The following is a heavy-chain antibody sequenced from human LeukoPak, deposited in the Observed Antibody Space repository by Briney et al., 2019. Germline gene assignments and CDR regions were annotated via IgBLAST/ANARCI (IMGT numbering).Heavy chain of an antibody. CDR3: ASFRGRYCSGGSCLQRFDY. D-gene: IGHD2-15*01. V-gene: IGHV1-18*01. CDR2: ISAYNGNT. CDR1: GYTFTSYG. Sequence: ASVKVSCKASGYTFTSYGISWVRQAPGQGLEWMGWISAYNGNTNYAQKFQGRVTITADESTSTAYMELSSLRSEDTAVYYCASFRGRYCSGGSCLQRFDYWGQGTLVTVSS. J-gene: IGHJ4*02.